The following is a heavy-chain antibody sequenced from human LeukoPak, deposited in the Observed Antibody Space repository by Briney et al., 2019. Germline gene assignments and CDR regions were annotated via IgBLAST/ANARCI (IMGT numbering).Heavy chain of an antibody. V-gene: IGHV3-74*03. J-gene: IGHJ4*02. D-gene: IGHD1-26*01. CDR2: INSDGSST. CDR1: GFTFSSYW. Sequence: GGPLRLSCAAPGFTFSSYWMHWVRQAPGKGLVWVSRINSDGSSTTYADSVKGRFTISRDNAKNTLYLQMNSLRPEDTAVYYCARDVDYHATSECFDYWGQGTLVTVSS. CDR3: ARDVDYHATSECFDY.